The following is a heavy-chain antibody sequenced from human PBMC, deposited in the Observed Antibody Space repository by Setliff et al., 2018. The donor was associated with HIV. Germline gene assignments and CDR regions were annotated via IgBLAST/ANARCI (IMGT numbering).Heavy chain of an antibody. D-gene: IGHD1-26*01. Sequence: GESLKISCAANGITFSSYAMTWVRQAPGKGLEWVSSISKNSFSIYYTDSVKGRFTVSRDNSRDTLYLQMNSLRAEDTAVYYCATGRLRATSPFDNWGQGTLVTVSS. CDR1: GITFSSYA. J-gene: IGHJ4*02. V-gene: IGHV3-23*01. CDR3: ATGRLRATSPFDN. CDR2: ISKNSFSI.